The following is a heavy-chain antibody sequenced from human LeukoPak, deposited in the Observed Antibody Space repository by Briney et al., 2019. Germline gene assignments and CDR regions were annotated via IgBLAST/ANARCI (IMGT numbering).Heavy chain of an antibody. V-gene: IGHV3-30*02. Sequence: PGGSLRLSCAAAGFTFRSFGIHWVRQAPGKGLEWVAFIRDDGSNKYYADSVKGRFTISRDNSKNTLFLQMNSLRAEDTAVYYCAKDPSNYGSGFMDVWGKGTTVTVSS. CDR3: AKDPSNYGSGFMDV. J-gene: IGHJ6*03. D-gene: IGHD3-10*01. CDR1: GFTFRSFG. CDR2: IRDDGSNK.